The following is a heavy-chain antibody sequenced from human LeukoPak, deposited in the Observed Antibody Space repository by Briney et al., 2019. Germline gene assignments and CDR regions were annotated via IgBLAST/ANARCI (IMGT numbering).Heavy chain of an antibody. Sequence: SVKVSCKASGGTFSSYAISWVRQAPGQGLEWMGGIIPIFGTANYAQKFQGRVTITADKSTSTAYMELSSLRSEDTAVYYCARVGTYYYGSGSYLGWFDPWGQGTLVTVSS. CDR2: IIPIFGTA. CDR1: GGTFSSYA. J-gene: IGHJ5*02. V-gene: IGHV1-69*06. CDR3: ARVGTYYYGSGSYLGWFDP. D-gene: IGHD3-10*01.